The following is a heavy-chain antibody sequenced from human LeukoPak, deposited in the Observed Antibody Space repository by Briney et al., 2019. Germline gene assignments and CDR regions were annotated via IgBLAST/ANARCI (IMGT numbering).Heavy chain of an antibody. CDR2: VSYDGNNK. CDR3: ARDESGVLATNTFQDY. CDR1: GFTFSDYA. J-gene: IGHJ4*02. Sequence: GGSLRLSCTASGFTFSDYAIHWVRQAPGKGLGWVAIVSYDGNNKDYADSVRGRFTLSRDNSENSLHLQMNNLRDEDTAVYYCARDESGVLATNTFQDYWGQGTLVTVSS. D-gene: IGHD5-12*01. V-gene: IGHV3-30*04.